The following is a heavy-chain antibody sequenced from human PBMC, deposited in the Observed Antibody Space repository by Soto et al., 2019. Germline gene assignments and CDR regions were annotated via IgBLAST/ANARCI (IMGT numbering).Heavy chain of an antibody. CDR2: IWYDGSNK. CDR1: GFTFSSYG. Sequence: PGGSLRLSCAASGFTFSSYGMHWVRQAPGKGLEWVAVIWYDGSNKYYADSVKGRFTISRDNSKNTLYLQMNSLRAEDTAVYYCAREMGLVYGDYVQGYGMDVWGQGTTVTVSS. CDR3: AREMGLVYGDYVQGYGMDV. D-gene: IGHD4-17*01. V-gene: IGHV3-33*01. J-gene: IGHJ6*02.